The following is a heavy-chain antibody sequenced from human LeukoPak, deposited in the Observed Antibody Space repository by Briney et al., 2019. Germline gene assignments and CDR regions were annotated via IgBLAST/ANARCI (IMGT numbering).Heavy chain of an antibody. CDR3: ASEFRSGHMGLDAFDI. Sequence: GRSLRLSCAASGFSFGSYAMHWVRQAPGKGLEWVALISYDGSNKYHADSVKGRFTISRDNSDNTLYLQMNSLRPEDTAVYYCASEFRSGHMGLDAFDIWGQGTMVTVSS. D-gene: IGHD6-19*01. V-gene: IGHV3-30-3*01. J-gene: IGHJ3*02. CDR2: ISYDGSNK. CDR1: GFSFGSYA.